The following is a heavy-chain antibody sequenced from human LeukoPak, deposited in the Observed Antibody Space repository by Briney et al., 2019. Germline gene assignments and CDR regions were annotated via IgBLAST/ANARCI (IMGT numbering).Heavy chain of an antibody. Sequence: ASVKVSCKVSGYTLTELSMHWVRQAPGKGLEWMGGFDPEDDETIYAQKFQGRVTMTEDTSTDTAYMELSSLRSEDTAVYYCAIPYVDTAMVTGAFDIWGQGTMVTVSS. CDR2: FDPEDDET. V-gene: IGHV1-24*01. D-gene: IGHD5-18*01. J-gene: IGHJ3*02. CDR3: AIPYVDTAMVTGAFDI. CDR1: GYTLTELS.